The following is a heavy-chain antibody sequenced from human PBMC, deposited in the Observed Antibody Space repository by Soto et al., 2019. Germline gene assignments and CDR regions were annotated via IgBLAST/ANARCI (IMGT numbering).Heavy chain of an antibody. CDR3: ARGDRFRCSGDRCFSDGLFLS. V-gene: IGHV3-48*01. CDR2: INGSSSTM. Sequence: EVQLVESGGGLVQRGGSLRLSCAASGFTFAIHSMNWVRQAPGKGLEWISYINGSSSTMYYADSVKGRFIISRDNADSSLYLQMNSLRVADTAVYYCARGDRFRCSGDRCFSDGLFLSWGQGTLVTVSS. D-gene: IGHD2-15*01. CDR1: GFTFAIHS. J-gene: IGHJ4*02.